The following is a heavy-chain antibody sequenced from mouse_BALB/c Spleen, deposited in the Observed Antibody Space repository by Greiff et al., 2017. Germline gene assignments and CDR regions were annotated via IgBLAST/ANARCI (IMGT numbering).Heavy chain of an antibody. V-gene: IGHV1-15*01. CDR1: GYTFTDYE. CDR2: IDPETGGT. D-gene: IGHD2-2*01. CDR3: TRGYLAY. Sequence: QVQLQQSGAELVRPGASVTLSCKASGYTFTDYEMHWVKQTPVHGLEWIGAIDPETGGTAYNQKFKGKATLTADKSSSTAYMELRSLTSEDSAFYYCTRGYLAYWGQGTLVTVSA. J-gene: IGHJ3*01.